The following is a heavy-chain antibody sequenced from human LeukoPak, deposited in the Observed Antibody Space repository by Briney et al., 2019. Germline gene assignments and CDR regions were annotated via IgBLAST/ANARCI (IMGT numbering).Heavy chain of an antibody. CDR1: GGSISSSSYY. D-gene: IGHD2-2*01. V-gene: IGHV4-39*01. CDR3: ARRVVVPEYYFDY. J-gene: IGHJ4*02. Sequence: KPSETLSLTCTVSGGSISSSSYYWGWIRQPPGKGLEWIGSIYYSGSTYYNPSLKSRVTISVDTSKNQFSLKLSSVTAADTAVYYCARRVVVPEYYFDYWGQGTLVTVSS. CDR2: IYYSGST.